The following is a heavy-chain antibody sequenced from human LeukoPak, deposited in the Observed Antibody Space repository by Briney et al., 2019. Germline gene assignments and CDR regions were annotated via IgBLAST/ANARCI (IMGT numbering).Heavy chain of an antibody. CDR1: GFTFSTYG. V-gene: IGHV3-48*01. CDR2: ISSTSTTI. Sequence: GGSLRLSCAASGFTFSTYGMDWVRQTPGKGLEWISYISSTSTTISYADSVKGRFTISRDNAKSSLFLQINSLRAEDTAVYYCARGGAARPDYWGQGTLVTVSS. J-gene: IGHJ4*02. D-gene: IGHD6-6*01. CDR3: ARGGAARPDY.